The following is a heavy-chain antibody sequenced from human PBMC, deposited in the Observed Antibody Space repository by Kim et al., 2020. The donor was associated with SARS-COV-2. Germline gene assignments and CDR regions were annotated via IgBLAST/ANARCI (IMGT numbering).Heavy chain of an antibody. CDR2: IYYSGTT. V-gene: IGHV4-39*02. D-gene: IGHD2-15*01. CDR3: GRIHFDKLLLDP. CDR1: GGSIRDSDFY. Sequence: SETLSLTCIVSGGSIRDSDFYWGWIRQSPGKGLEWIGRIYYSGTTYYNLSLKSRVTISVDTSKNHFSLKLRSVTPADTAVYYCGRIHFDKLLLDPWGQGTLVTVSS. J-gene: IGHJ5*02.